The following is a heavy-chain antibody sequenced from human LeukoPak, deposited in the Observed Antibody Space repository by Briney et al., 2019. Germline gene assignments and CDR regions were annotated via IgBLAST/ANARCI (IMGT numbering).Heavy chain of an antibody. D-gene: IGHD6-19*01. Sequence: GESLKISCKGSGYSFTSYWIGWVRQMPGKGLEWMGIIYPGDSDTRYSPSFQGQVTISADKSISTAYLQWSSLKASDTAMYYCARGPYSSGWYPLKYFLHWGQGTLVTVSS. J-gene: IGHJ1*01. CDR2: IYPGDSDT. V-gene: IGHV5-51*01. CDR1: GYSFTSYW. CDR3: ARGPYSSGWYPLKYFLH.